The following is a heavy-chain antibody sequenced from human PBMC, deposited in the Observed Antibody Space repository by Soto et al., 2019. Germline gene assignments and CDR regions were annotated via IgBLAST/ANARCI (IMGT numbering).Heavy chain of an antibody. Sequence: PGGSLRLSCAASGFTFSSYSMNWVRQAPGKGLEWVSYISSSSSTIYYADSVKGRFTISRDNAKNSLYLQMNSLRAEDTAVYYCARDREVWFGESPFDYWGQGTLVTVSS. CDR2: ISSSSSTI. CDR1: GFTFSSYS. J-gene: IGHJ4*02. V-gene: IGHV3-48*01. D-gene: IGHD3-10*01. CDR3: ARDREVWFGESPFDY.